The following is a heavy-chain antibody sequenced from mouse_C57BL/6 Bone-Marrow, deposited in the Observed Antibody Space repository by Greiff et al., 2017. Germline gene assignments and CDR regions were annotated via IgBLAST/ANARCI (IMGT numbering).Heavy chain of an antibody. CDR2: ISSGGSYT. V-gene: IGHV5-6*01. CDR3: AREGLRRGAY. Sequence: EVKLVESGGDLVKPGGSLKLSCAASGFTFSSYGMSWVRQTPDKRLEWVATISSGGSYTYYPDSVKGRFTISRDNAKNTLYLQMSSLKSEDTAMYYCAREGLRRGAYWGQGTLVTVSA. D-gene: IGHD2-4*01. J-gene: IGHJ3*01. CDR1: GFTFSSYG.